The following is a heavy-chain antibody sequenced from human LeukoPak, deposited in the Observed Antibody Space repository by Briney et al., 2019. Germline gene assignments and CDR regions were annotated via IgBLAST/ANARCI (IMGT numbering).Heavy chain of an antibody. CDR1: GFIVSSNY. D-gene: IGHD1-26*01. Sequence: PGGSLRLSCAASGFIVSSNYMSWVRQAPGKGLEWVSVIYSGGSTYYADSVKGRFTISRDNSKNTLYLQMNSLRAEDTAVYYCARVPSGSRESYMDVWGKGTTVTISS. V-gene: IGHV3-53*01. CDR2: IYSGGST. J-gene: IGHJ6*03. CDR3: ARVPSGSRESYMDV.